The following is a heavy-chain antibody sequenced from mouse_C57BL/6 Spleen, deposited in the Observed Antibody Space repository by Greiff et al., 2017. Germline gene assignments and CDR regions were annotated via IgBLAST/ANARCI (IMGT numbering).Heavy chain of an antibody. D-gene: IGHD1-1*01. CDR2: ISNLAYSI. CDR3: ARQELLHYAMDY. Sequence: EVKLMESGGGLVQPGGSLKLSCAASGFTFSDYGMAWVRQAPRKGPEWVAFISNLAYSIYYADTVTGRFTISRENAKNTLYLEMSSLRSEDTAMYYCARQELLHYAMDYWGQGTSVTVSS. J-gene: IGHJ4*01. V-gene: IGHV5-15*01. CDR1: GFTFSDYG.